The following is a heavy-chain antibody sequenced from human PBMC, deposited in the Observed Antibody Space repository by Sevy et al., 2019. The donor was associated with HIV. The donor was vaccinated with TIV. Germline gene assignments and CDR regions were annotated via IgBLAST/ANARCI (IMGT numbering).Heavy chain of an antibody. J-gene: IGHJ6*02. CDR1: GYTLNDYG. CDR2: VTTYKDST. V-gene: IGHV1-18*01. Sequence: ASVKVSCKASGYTLNDYGISWVRQAPGQGLAWIGWVTTYKDSTNYAQNFQGRVTLTTDTSTNTAYMKLRSLRSDDTAVYYCARVDPYYEFGDVWGQGTTVTVSS. D-gene: IGHD3-3*01. CDR3: ARVDPYYEFGDV.